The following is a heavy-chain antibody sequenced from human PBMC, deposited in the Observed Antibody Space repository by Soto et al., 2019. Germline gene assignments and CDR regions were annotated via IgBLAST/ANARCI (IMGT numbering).Heavy chain of an antibody. CDR3: AKVPSGYSSGFDY. V-gene: IGHV3-23*01. CDR1: GFTFSSYA. CDR2: ISGSGGST. Sequence: GGALRLSCAAPGFTFSSYAMSWVRQAPGKGLEWVSAISGSGGSTYYADSVKGRFTISRDNSKNTLYLQMNSLRAEDTAVYYCAKVPSGYSSGFDYWGQGTLVAVSS. D-gene: IGHD6-19*01. J-gene: IGHJ4*02.